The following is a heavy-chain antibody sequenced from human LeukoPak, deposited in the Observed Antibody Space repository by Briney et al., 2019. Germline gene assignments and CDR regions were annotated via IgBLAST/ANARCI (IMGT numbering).Heavy chain of an antibody. CDR2: NSGSGGGT. J-gene: IGHJ6*02. CDR3: ATVYSSSPLRPMDV. V-gene: IGHV3-23*01. D-gene: IGHD2-2*01. CDR1: GFTFNTYV. Sequence: PGGSLRLSCAVSGFTFNTYVMSWVRQAPGKGLEWVSANSGSGGGTYYVASVKGRFTISRDNSKNTLYLQMNSLRAEDTAVYYCATVYSSSPLRPMDVWGQGTTVTVSS.